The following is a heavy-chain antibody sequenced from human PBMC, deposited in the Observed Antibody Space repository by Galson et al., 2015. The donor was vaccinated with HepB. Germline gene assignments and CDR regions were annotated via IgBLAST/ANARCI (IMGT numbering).Heavy chain of an antibody. V-gene: IGHV3-48*04. CDR1: GFTFNKYN. D-gene: IGHD5-24*01. J-gene: IGHJ4*02. CDR3: AKDPNRGDGNCIDW. CDR2: ISDTTSII. Sequence: SLRLSCAASGFTFNKYNMNWVRQAPGKGLEWISYISDTTSIIYYADSVKGRFTISRDNAKNTLYLQMNSLRAEDTAVYYCAKDPNRGDGNCIDWWGQGTLVTVSS.